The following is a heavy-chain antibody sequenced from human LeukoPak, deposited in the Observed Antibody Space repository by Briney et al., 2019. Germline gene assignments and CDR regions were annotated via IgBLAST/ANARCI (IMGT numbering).Heavy chain of an antibody. CDR2: IKSKAGGGAP. D-gene: IGHD6-13*01. Sequence: GGSLRLSCAASGFTFIDAWMSWVRQAPGKGLEWVGRIKSKAGGGAPDYTAHVKGRFTISRDDPQNTLYVQMDSLTTDDTAVYYCATIRDSSSWAFDYWGQGTLVTVSS. J-gene: IGHJ4*02. CDR1: GFTFIDAW. V-gene: IGHV3-15*01. CDR3: ATIRDSSSWAFDY.